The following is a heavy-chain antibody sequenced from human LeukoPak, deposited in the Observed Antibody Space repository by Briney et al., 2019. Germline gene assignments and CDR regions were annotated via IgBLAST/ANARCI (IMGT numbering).Heavy chain of an antibody. J-gene: IGHJ4*02. CDR1: GYTFTSYD. V-gene: IGHV1-8*01. CDR3: ARGRVGATTSY. D-gene: IGHD1-26*01. Sequence: ASVTVSCKASGYTFTSYDINWVRQAPGQGLEWMGWMNPNSGNTDYAQKFQGRVTMTRNTSISTAYMELSSLRSEDTAVYYCARGRVGATTSYWGQGTLVTVSS. CDR2: MNPNSGNT.